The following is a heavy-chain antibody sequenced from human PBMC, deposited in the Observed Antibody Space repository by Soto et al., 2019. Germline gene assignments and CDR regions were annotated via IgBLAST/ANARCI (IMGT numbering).Heavy chain of an antibody. CDR2: IYHSGST. Sequence: PSETLSLTCAVSGGSISSSNWWSWVRQPPGKGLEWIGEIYHSGSTNYNPSLKSRVTISVDKSKNQFSLKLSSVTAADTAVYYCARADMGGSSWPFDYWGQGTVVTVSS. V-gene: IGHV4-4*02. D-gene: IGHD6-13*01. CDR1: GGSISSSNW. J-gene: IGHJ4*02. CDR3: ARADMGGSSWPFDY.